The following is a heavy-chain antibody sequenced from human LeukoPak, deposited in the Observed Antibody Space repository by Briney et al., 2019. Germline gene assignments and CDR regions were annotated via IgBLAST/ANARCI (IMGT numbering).Heavy chain of an antibody. CDR3: AKVGPYCAGDCLDY. CDR2: IRYDGSNK. D-gene: IGHD2-21*02. V-gene: IGHV3-30*02. J-gene: IGHJ4*02. Sequence: GGSLRLSCAASGFTFSSYGMHWVRQAPGKGLEWVAFIRYDGSNKYYADSVKGRFTISRDNSKNTLYLQMNSLRAEDTAVYYCAKVGPYCAGDCLDYWGQGTLVTVSS. CDR1: GFTFSSYG.